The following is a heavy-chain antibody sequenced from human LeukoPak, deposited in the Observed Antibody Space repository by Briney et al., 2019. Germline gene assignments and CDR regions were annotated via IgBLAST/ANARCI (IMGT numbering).Heavy chain of an antibody. J-gene: IGHJ6*02. D-gene: IGHD5-18*01. CDR1: GFTFSSYD. Sequence: GGSLRLSCAASGFTFSSYDMHWVRQATGKGLEWVSAIGTAGDTYYPGSVKGRFTISRENAKNSLYLQMNSLRAGDTAMYYCARADTASYGMDVWGQGTTVTVSS. V-gene: IGHV3-13*01. CDR3: ARADTASYGMDV. CDR2: IGTAGDT.